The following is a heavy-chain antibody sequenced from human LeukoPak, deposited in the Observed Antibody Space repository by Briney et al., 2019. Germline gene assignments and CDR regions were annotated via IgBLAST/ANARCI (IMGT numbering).Heavy chain of an antibody. D-gene: IGHD3-3*01. CDR2: MNPNSGNT. CDR3: ARGAPLTISGVVITFYFDY. Sequence: ASVKVSCKASGGTFSSYAINWVRQATGQGLEWMGWMNPNSGNTGYAEKFQGRVTMTRNTSISTAYMELSSLRSEDTAVYYCARGAPLTISGVVITFYFDYWGQGTLVTVSS. V-gene: IGHV1-8*02. CDR1: GGTFSSYA. J-gene: IGHJ4*02.